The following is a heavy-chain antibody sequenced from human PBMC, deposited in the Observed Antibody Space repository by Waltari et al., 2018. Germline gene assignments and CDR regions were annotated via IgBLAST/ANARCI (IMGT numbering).Heavy chain of an antibody. V-gene: IGHV1-69-2*01. CDR1: GYTFPDYY. Sequence: EVQLVQSGAEVKKPGATVKISCKASGYTFPDYYMHWVQQAPGKGLEWMGRVDPEDGETIYAEKFQGRVTITADTSTDTAYMELSSLRSEDTAVYYCATGPPSYYDSSGYYFDYWGQGTLVTVSS. CDR3: ATGPPSYYDSSGYYFDY. J-gene: IGHJ4*02. CDR2: VDPEDGET. D-gene: IGHD3-22*01.